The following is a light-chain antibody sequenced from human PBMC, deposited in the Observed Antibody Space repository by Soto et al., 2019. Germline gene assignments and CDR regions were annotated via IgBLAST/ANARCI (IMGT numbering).Light chain of an antibody. CDR2: HAA. CDR3: QQTYRLPIT. Sequence: DIQMTQSPSSLSASVGDGVTITCRASQSIGSYVNWYQHRPGKAPHLLIFHAASVHDGVPSRFTGRGYGTDFTLTISNLHPEDFASYYCQQTYRLPITFGQGTKLDFK. CDR1: QSIGSY. J-gene: IGKJ2*01. V-gene: IGKV1-39*01.